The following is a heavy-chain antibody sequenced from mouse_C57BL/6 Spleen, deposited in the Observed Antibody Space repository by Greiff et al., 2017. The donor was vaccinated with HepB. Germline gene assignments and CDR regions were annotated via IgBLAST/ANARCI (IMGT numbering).Heavy chain of an antibody. D-gene: IGHD1-1*01. V-gene: IGHV1-74*01. CDR2: IHPSDSDT. CDR1: GYTFTSYW. CDR3: AIVDYYGSSYGAY. Sequence: VQLQQSGAELVKPGASVKVSCKASGYTFTSYWMHWVKQRPGQGLEWIGRIHPSDSDTNYNQKFKGKATLTVDKSSSTAYMQLSSLTSEDSAVYYCAIVDYYGSSYGAYWGQGTLVTVSA. J-gene: IGHJ3*01.